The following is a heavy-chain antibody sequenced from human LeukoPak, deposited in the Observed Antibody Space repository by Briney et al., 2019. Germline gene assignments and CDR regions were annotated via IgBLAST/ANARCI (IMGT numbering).Heavy chain of an antibody. Sequence: SETLSLTCTVSGGSISSYYWSWIRQPPGKGLEWIGYIYYSGSTNYNPSLKSRVTISVDTSKNQFSLKLSSVTAADTAVYYCARDTIAAAGIDYWGQGTLVTVSS. D-gene: IGHD6-13*01. CDR3: ARDTIAAAGIDY. J-gene: IGHJ4*02. CDR1: GGSISSYY. CDR2: IYYSGST. V-gene: IGHV4-59*01.